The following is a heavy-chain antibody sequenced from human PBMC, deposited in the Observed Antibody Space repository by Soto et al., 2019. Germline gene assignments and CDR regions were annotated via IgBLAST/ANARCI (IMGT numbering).Heavy chain of an antibody. CDR2: IYYSGRT. Sequence: PSETLSLTCIVSGESISSSSYYWGWIRQPPGKGLEWIGSIYYSGRTYYNPSFKSRVTISIDTSKNQFSLKLSSVTATDTAVFYCARYAGSSWFDYWGQGTLVTVSS. J-gene: IGHJ4*02. CDR3: ARYAGSSWFDY. CDR1: GESISSSSYY. V-gene: IGHV4-39*01. D-gene: IGHD6-13*01.